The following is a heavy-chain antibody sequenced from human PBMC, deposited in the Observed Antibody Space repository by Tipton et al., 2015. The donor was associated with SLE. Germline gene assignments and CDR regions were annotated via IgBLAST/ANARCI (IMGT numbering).Heavy chain of an antibody. J-gene: IGHJ6*03. V-gene: IGHV1-18*04. CDR3: ARGRTYYMNV. CDR2: ISAYNDNT. Sequence: QSGAEVKKPGASVKVSCKAYGYTFTSYGISWVRQAPGQGLEWKGWISAYNDNTNYAQKFRSRVTMTTDTSTSTAYMEVRSLRSDDTAVYYCARGRTYYMNVWGKGTTVTVSS. CDR1: GYTFTSYG.